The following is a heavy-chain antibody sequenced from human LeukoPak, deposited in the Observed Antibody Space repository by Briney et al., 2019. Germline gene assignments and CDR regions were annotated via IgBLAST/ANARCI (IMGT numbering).Heavy chain of an antibody. CDR1: GYSISSGDYY. CDR2: IYYSGST. J-gene: IGHJ6*02. CDR3: ARERMVRGRNGGMDV. D-gene: IGHD3-10*01. Sequence: SETLSLTCTVSGYSISSGDYYWSWIRQPPGKGLEWIGYIYYSGSTYYNPSLKSRVTISVDTSKNQFSLKLSSVTAADTAVYYCARERMVRGRNGGMDVWGQGTTVTVSS. V-gene: IGHV4-30-4*01.